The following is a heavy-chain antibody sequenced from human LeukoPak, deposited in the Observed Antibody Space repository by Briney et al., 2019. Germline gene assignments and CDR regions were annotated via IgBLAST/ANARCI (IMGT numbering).Heavy chain of an antibody. D-gene: IGHD6-13*01. CDR3: ARGGLAAAGHAFAI. V-gene: IGHV3-66*01. Sequence: GGSLRLSCAASGFTVSSNYMNWVRQAPGKGLEWVSVIYSGGSTYYADSVKGRFTISRDNSKNTLYLQMNSLRAEDTAVYYCARGGLAAAGHAFAIWGQGTMVTVSS. CDR2: IYSGGST. CDR1: GFTVSSNY. J-gene: IGHJ3*02.